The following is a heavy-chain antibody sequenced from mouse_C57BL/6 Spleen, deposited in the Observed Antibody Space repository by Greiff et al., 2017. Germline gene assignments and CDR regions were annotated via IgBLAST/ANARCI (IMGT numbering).Heavy chain of an antibody. Sequence: QVQLQQPGAELVRPGTSVKLSCKASGYTFTSYWMHWVKQRPGQGLEWIGVIDPSDSYTNYNQKFKGKATLTVDTSSSTAYMQLSSLTSEDSAVYYCARGHGSSSYYFDYWGKGTTLTVSS. V-gene: IGHV1-59*01. J-gene: IGHJ2*01. CDR3: ARGHGSSSYYFDY. CDR2: IDPSDSYT. D-gene: IGHD1-1*01. CDR1: GYTFTSYW.